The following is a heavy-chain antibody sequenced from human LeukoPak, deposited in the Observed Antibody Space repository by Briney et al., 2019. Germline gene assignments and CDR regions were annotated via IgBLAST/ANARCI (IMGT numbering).Heavy chain of an antibody. V-gene: IGHV1-2*02. J-gene: IGHJ4*02. D-gene: IGHD6-6*01. CDR1: GYTFTGYY. CDR3: ARGPIAARPLFDY. CDR2: INPNSGGT. Sequence: ASVKASCKASGYTFTGYYMHWVRQAPGQGLEWMGWINPNSGGTNYAQKFQGRVTMTRDTSISTAYMELSRLRSDDTAVYYCARGPIAARPLFDYWGQGTLVTVSS.